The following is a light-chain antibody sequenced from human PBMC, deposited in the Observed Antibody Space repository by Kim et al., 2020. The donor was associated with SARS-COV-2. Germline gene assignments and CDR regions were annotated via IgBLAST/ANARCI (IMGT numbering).Light chain of an antibody. J-gene: IGKJ2*01. CDR3: QQYDNWPRT. V-gene: IGKV3-15*01. Sequence: ETVVTQSPATLSVSSGERATLSCRASQSVSNNLAWYQQKPGQAPRLLIYGASTRATGIPARFTGSGSGTEFTLTISSLQSEDFAVYYCQQYDNWPRTFGQGTKLEIK. CDR1: QSVSNN. CDR2: GAS.